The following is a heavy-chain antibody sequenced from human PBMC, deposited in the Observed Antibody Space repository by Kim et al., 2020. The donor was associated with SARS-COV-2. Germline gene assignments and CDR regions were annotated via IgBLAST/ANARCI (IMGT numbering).Heavy chain of an antibody. J-gene: IGHJ5*02. CDR3: ARLGQSFSSGWYGRTLNWFDP. CDR2: INHSGST. Sequence: SETLSLTCAVYGGSFSGYYWSWIRQPPGKGLEWIGEINHSGSTNYNPSLKSRVTISVDTSKNQFSLKLSSVTAADTAMYYCARLGQSFSSGWYGRTLNWFDPWGQGTLVTVSS. D-gene: IGHD6-19*01. CDR1: GGSFSGYY. V-gene: IGHV4-34*01.